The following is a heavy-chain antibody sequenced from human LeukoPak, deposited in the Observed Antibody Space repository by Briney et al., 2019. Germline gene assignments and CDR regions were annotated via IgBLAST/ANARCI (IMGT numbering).Heavy chain of an antibody. Sequence: GGSLRLSCVVSGISLSNYAMTWVRQAPGKELEWVSYISERGGSTTYADSVKGRFTISRDTSLNTLYLQMTSLRAEDTAVYFCAKRGIVIRGILVIGYHQEAYRYHFWGQGVLVTVSP. J-gene: IGHJ4*02. D-gene: IGHD2/OR15-2a*01. CDR1: GISLSNYA. CDR2: ISERGGST. CDR3: AKRGIVIRGILVIGYHQEAYRYHF. V-gene: IGHV3-23*01.